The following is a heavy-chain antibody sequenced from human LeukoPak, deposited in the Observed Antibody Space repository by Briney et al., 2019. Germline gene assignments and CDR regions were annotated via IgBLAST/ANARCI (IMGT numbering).Heavy chain of an antibody. V-gene: IGHV3-53*01. CDR3: ARDSDSGYGPFAP. D-gene: IGHD5-12*01. Sequence: GGSLRLSCAASGFTVSNNYMSWVRQAPGKGLEWVSVIHSGGTTNYADSVQGRFTIPRDNSKTTVYLHMNSLRAEDTAVYYCARDSDSGYGPFAPWGQGTLVTVSS. CDR1: GFTVSNNY. J-gene: IGHJ5*02. CDR2: IHSGGTT.